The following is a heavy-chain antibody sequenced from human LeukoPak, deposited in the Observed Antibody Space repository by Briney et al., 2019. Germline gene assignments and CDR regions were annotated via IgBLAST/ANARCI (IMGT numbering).Heavy chain of an antibody. D-gene: IGHD2-2*01. CDR3: AREYQLLGTVYNYFDP. Sequence: ASVTVSFTASGYTFTSYDINWVRQATGQGLEWMGWMNPNSGNTGYAQKFQGRVTMTRNTSISTAYMELTSLRSEDTAVYYCAREYQLLGTVYNYFDPWGQGTLVTVSS. V-gene: IGHV1-8*01. CDR1: GYTFTSYD. CDR2: MNPNSGNT. J-gene: IGHJ5*02.